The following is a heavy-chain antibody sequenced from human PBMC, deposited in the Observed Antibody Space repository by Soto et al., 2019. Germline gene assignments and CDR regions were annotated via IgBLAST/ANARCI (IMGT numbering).Heavy chain of an antibody. CDR1: GYTFTSYA. J-gene: IGHJ2*01. V-gene: IGHV1-3*01. CDR2: INAGNGNT. Sequence: QVQLVQSGAEVKKPGASVKVSCKASGYTFTSYAMHWVRQAPGQRLEWMGWINAGNGNTKYSQKFQGRVTITRDTSASTAYMELSRLRSEDTAVYSCARGGSLYWYFDIWGRGTLVTVSS. D-gene: IGHD1-26*01. CDR3: ARGGSLYWYFDI.